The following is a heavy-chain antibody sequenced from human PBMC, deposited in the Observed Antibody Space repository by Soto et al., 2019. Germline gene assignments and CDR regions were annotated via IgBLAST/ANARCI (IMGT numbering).Heavy chain of an antibody. J-gene: IGHJ4*02. CDR2: IIPIFGTA. Sequence: SSVKVSGKASGGTFSSYAISWVRQAPVQGLEWMGVIIPIFGTANYAQKFQGRVTITADESTSTAYMELITLRSEDTAVYSCARDSHSSSWYYFDYWGQRTLATVSS. V-gene: IGHV1-69*13. CDR1: GGTFSSYA. CDR3: ARDSHSSSWYYFDY. D-gene: IGHD6-13*01.